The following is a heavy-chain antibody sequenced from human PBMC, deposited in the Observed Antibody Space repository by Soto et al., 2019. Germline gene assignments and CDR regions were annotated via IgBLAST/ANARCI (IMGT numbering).Heavy chain of an antibody. D-gene: IGHD2-15*01. CDR1: GFTFSSPA. CDR3: TKDRLDKAFCSGGSCYSGGLDV. Sequence: GGSLRLSCAASGFTFSSPALHWVRPAPGKGLEWVAVISYDGSNSYYGDFVTGRFTISRDSSKNTLYLQMNSLRTDDTAIYYCTKDRLDKAFCSGGSCYSGGLDVWGQGTTVTVSS. CDR2: ISYDGSNS. V-gene: IGHV3-30*18. J-gene: IGHJ6*02.